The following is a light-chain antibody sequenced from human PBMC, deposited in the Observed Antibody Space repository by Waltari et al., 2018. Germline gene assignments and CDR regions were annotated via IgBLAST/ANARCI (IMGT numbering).Light chain of an antibody. J-gene: IGLJ2*01. CDR2: EVI. CDR1: SSDVGSYNL. Sequence: QSALAQPASVSGSPGQSITISCTGTSSDVGSYNLVSWYQQHPGKVPKLMIYEVIKRPSGVSNRFSGSKSGNTASLTISGLQAEDEADYYCCSYVGGSSRIFGGGTKLTVL. CDR3: CSYVGGSSRI. V-gene: IGLV2-23*02.